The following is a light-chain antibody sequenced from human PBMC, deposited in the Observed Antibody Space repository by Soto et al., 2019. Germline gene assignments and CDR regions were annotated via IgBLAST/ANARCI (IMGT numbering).Light chain of an antibody. V-gene: IGKV1-39*01. J-gene: IGKJ2*01. Sequence: DIQMTQYPSSLSASVGDRVTITCRASQSISNSLNWYQQKPGNAPKVLIYAASNLQSGVPSKFSGSGSGTDFNLTIDRLQPEDFAIYYCQQSTTTPYTFGQGTKLEIK. CDR3: QQSTTTPYT. CDR1: QSISNS. CDR2: AAS.